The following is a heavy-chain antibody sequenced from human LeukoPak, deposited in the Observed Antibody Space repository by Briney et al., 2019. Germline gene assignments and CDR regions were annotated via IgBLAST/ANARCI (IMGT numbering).Heavy chain of an antibody. D-gene: IGHD3-16*01. CDR1: GFTFSIYW. J-gene: IGHJ6*02. V-gene: IGHV3-74*01. Sequence: GGALRLSCAASGFTFSIYWMHWVRQAPGKGLVWVSRINSDGGSTDYADSVKGRFTISRDNAKNTVYLQMSSLRAEDTAVYYCARDTSYGMDVWGQGTTVTVSS. CDR3: ARDTSYGMDV. CDR2: INSDGGST.